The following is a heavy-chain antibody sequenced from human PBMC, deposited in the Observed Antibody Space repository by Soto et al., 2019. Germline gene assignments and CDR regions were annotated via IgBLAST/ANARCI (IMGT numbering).Heavy chain of an antibody. CDR3: ARRSSISLGSLFDP. CDR2: IYHSGST. Sequence: KTSETLSLTCAVSGGSISSSNWWSWVRQPPGKGLEWIGEIYHSGSTNYNPSLKSRVSISVDTSKNQFSLKLSSVTPTDTAVYYCARRSSISLGSLFDPWGRGILVTVSS. CDR1: GGSISSSNW. V-gene: IGHV4-4*02. J-gene: IGHJ5*02. D-gene: IGHD6-6*01.